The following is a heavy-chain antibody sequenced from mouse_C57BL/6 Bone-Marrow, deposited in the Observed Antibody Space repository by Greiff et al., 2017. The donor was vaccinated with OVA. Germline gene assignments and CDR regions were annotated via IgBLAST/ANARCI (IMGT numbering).Heavy chain of an antibody. V-gene: IGHV1-47*01. CDR2: FHPYNDDT. CDR1: GYTFTTYP. J-gene: IGHJ3*01. Sequence: QVHVKQSGAELVKPGASVKMSCKASGYTFTTYPIEWMKQNHGKSLEWIGNFHPYNDDTKYNEKLKGKATLTVEKSSSTVYLELSRLTSDDSAVYYGARPGDYDGDWFAYWGQGTLVTVSA. CDR3: ARPGDYDGDWFAY. D-gene: IGHD2-4*01.